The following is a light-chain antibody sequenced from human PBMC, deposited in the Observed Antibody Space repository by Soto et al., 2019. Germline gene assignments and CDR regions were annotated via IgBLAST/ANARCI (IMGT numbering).Light chain of an antibody. CDR1: TSDIGGYNY. Sequence: QSALTQPASVSGSPGQSITISCTGTTSDIGGYNYVSWYQQHPGKAPKLMIYDVSNRPSGVSYRFSFSNSGNTASLTISGLQAEDEADDECSSYTSRSTLGVFGGGTKVTVL. CDR3: SSYTSRSTLGV. J-gene: IGLJ2*01. V-gene: IGLV2-14*03. CDR2: DVS.